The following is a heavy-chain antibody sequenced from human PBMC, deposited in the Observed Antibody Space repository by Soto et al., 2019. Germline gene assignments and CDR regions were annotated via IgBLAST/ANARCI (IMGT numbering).Heavy chain of an antibody. V-gene: IGHV3-23*01. CDR2: ISGSGGST. J-gene: IGHJ4*02. D-gene: IGHD3-16*02. CDR3: AKRPREAYDYIWGSYRYTDSFSVYYFDY. CDR1: GFTFSSYA. Sequence: GGSLRLSCAASGFTFSSYAMSWVRQAPGKGLEWVSAISGSGGSTYYADSVKGRFTISRDNSKNTLYLQMNSLRAEDTAVYYCAKRPREAYDYIWGSYRYTDSFSVYYFDYWGQGTLVTVSS.